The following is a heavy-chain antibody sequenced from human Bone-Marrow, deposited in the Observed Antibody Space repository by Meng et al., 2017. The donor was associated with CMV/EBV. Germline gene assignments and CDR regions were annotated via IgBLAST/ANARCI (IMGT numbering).Heavy chain of an antibody. J-gene: IGHJ4*02. V-gene: IGHV3-66*02. CDR1: GFTVDTNY. D-gene: IGHD3-16*01. CDR3: VRSVGGVARH. Sequence: GGSLRLSCAASGFTVDTNYMTWVRQAPGKGLEWVSVMYSGGYTYYADSVKGRFTISRDSSRNTLSLQMNSLRTEDTAVYYCVRSVGGVARHWGQGTLVTVYS. CDR2: MYSGGYT.